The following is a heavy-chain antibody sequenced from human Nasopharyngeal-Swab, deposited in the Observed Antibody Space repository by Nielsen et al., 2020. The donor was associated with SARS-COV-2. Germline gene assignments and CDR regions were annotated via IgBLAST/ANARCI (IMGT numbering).Heavy chain of an antibody. V-gene: IGHV4-38-2*02. J-gene: IGHJ4*02. D-gene: IGHD2/OR15-2a*01. Sequence: WIRQPPGKGLEWIGTVFHNGAIQYSPSLQSRVTVSIDTSKNQFSLRLTSVTAADTAVYYCAKELRFTSMPSEGGYWGLGPLVTVSS. CDR3: AKELRFTSMPSEGGY. CDR2: VFHNGAI.